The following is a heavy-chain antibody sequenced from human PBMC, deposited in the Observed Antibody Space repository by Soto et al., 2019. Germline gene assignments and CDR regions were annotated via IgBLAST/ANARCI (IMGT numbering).Heavy chain of an antibody. CDR3: ARLWQGYDILTGYYPDGFDI. CDR1: GYTFTSYG. V-gene: IGHV1-18*04. CDR2: ISVKNGNT. J-gene: IGHJ3*02. Sequence: ASVRVSCTASGYTFTSYGISWVRQAPGQGLEWMGWISVKNGNTNYAQRFLGRVTMTTDTSTSTAYMELRSLRSDDTAVYYCARLWQGYDILTGYYPDGFDIWGQGTMVTVSS. D-gene: IGHD3-9*01.